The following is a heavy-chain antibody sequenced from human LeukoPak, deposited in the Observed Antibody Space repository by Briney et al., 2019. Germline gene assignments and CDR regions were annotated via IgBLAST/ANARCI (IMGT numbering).Heavy chain of an antibody. CDR2: IYYSGST. CDR1: GGSISSYY. Sequence: PSETLSLTCTVSGGSISSYYWSWIRQPPGKGLEWIGYIYYSGSTNYNPSLKSRVTISVDTSKNQFSLKLSSVTAADTAVYYCSSVVVVPAALVWDAFDIWGQGTMVTVSS. J-gene: IGHJ3*02. D-gene: IGHD2-2*01. CDR3: SSVVVVPAALVWDAFDI. V-gene: IGHV4-59*08.